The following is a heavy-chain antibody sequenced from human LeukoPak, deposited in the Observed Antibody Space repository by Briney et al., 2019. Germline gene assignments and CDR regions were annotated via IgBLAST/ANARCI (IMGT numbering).Heavy chain of an antibody. V-gene: IGHV4-59*01. CDR1: GGSISSYH. D-gene: IGHD6-13*01. J-gene: IGHJ5*02. Sequence: PSVTLSLTCTVSGGSISSYHWSWIPQPPGKALEWIGYIYYSGSTNYNPSLKSRVTSPVHTSKNQFSLKLSSVTAADTAVYYCARSIAAAGTPLDWFDPWGQGTLVTVSS. CDR3: ARSIAAAGTPLDWFDP. CDR2: IYYSGST.